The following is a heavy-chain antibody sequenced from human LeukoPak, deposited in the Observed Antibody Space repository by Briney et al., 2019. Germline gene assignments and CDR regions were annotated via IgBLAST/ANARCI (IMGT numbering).Heavy chain of an antibody. J-gene: IGHJ3*02. CDR1: GGSISSSSYY. Sequence: SETLSLTCTVSGGSISSSSYYWGWIRQPPGKGLGWVGSIYYSGRTYYNPSLKSRVTISVDTSKNQFSLKLSSMTAADTAVYYCARTTVVTVDAFDIWGQGTMVTVSS. CDR2: IYYSGRT. V-gene: IGHV4-39*01. CDR3: ARTTVVTVDAFDI. D-gene: IGHD4-23*01.